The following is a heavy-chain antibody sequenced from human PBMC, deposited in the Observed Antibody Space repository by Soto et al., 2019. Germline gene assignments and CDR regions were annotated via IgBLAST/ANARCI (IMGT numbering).Heavy chain of an antibody. CDR1: GFTFSSYG. CDR3: ARDGEYCSGGSCYSDY. D-gene: IGHD2-15*01. J-gene: IGHJ4*02. Sequence: QVQLVESGGGVVQPGRSLRLSCAASGFTFSSYGMHWVRQAPGKGLEWVAVIWYDGSNKYYADSVKGRFTISRDNSKNTLYLQMNSLRAEDTAVYYCARDGEYCSGGSCYSDYWGQGTLVTVSS. V-gene: IGHV3-33*01. CDR2: IWYDGSNK.